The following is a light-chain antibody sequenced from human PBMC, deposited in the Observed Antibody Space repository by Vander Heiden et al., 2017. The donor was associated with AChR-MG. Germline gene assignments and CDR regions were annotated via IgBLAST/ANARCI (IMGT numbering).Light chain of an antibody. CDR2: GAT. V-gene: IGKV3-20*01. J-gene: IGKJ4*01. CDR1: QSLSSSY. Sequence: EIVLTQSPGTLSLSPGERATLSCRASQSLSSSYLDWYQQRPGQAPRLLIYGATSRDTGIPDRFSGSGSGTDFTLTISRLEPEDFAVYYCQQYDNSPLFGGGTKVEIK. CDR3: QQYDNSPL.